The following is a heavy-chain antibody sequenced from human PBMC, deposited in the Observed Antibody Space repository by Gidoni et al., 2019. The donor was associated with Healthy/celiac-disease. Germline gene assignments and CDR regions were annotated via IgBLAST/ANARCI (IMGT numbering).Heavy chain of an antibody. CDR1: VFTFSSYG. CDR2: ISYDGSNK. D-gene: IGHD1-26*01. Sequence: QVPLVESGGGVVQPGRSLRLSCAASVFTFSSYGMHWVRQAPGKGLEWVEVISYDGSNKYYADSVKGRVTIARDNSKNTLYLQMNSLRAEDTAVYYCAKGEWELPSKQIDYWGQGTLVTVSS. CDR3: AKGEWELPSKQIDY. V-gene: IGHV3-30*18. J-gene: IGHJ4*02.